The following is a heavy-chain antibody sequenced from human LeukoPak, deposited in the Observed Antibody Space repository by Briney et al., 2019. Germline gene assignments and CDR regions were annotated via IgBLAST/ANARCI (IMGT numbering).Heavy chain of an antibody. D-gene: IGHD6-19*01. CDR3: ASYGNAWSLDH. CDR2: ISVYNNKT. Sequence: ASVTVSCKASGYSFSAYSVSWVRQAPGQGLEWMAVISVYNNKTDFSQKVEDRLTMTTDTSTTTAYMELRSLKADDTAVYYCASYGNAWSLDHWGQGTLVTVSS. V-gene: IGHV1-18*01. J-gene: IGHJ4*02. CDR1: GYSFSAYS.